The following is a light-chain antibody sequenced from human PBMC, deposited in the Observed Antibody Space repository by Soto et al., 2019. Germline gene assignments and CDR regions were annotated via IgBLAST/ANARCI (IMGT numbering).Light chain of an antibody. CDR1: SSDVGAFNY. Sequence: QSALTQPASVSGSPGQAITISCSGTSSDVGAFNYVSWYQQHPGKAPKLMIYDVSNRPSGVSNRFSGSKSGNTASLTISGLRAEDEADYYCNSYTSNTTYVFGTGTKVTV. CDR3: NSYTSNTTYV. CDR2: DVS. V-gene: IGLV2-14*03. J-gene: IGLJ1*01.